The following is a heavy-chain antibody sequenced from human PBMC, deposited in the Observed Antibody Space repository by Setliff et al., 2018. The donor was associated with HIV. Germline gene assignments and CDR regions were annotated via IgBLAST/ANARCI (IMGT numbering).Heavy chain of an antibody. V-gene: IGHV3-48*04. CDR2: ITGAGSGI. CDR1: GFTLSSYT. CDR3: ARDLWGTYNGYLHY. D-gene: IGHD1-20*01. J-gene: IGHJ1*01. Sequence: HPGGSLRLSCAASGFTLSSYTMHWVRQAPGKGLEWVAYITGAGSGIDYADSVKGRFTISRDNAKNSLFLQMNNLTVDDTGLYFCARDLWGTYNGYLHYWGRGTLVTVSS.